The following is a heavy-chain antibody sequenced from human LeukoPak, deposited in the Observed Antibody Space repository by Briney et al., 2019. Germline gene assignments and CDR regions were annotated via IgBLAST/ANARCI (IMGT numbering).Heavy chain of an antibody. CDR1: GGSISSYY. J-gene: IGHJ4*02. V-gene: IGHV4-59*01. CDR3: ARCGGDTAMPFDY. Sequence: SETLSLTCTVSGGSISSYYWSWLRQPPGKGLEWIGYIYYSGSTNYNPSLKSRVTISVDTSKNQFSLKLSSVTAADTAVYYCARCGGDTAMPFDYWGQGTLVTVSS. CDR2: IYYSGST. D-gene: IGHD5-18*01.